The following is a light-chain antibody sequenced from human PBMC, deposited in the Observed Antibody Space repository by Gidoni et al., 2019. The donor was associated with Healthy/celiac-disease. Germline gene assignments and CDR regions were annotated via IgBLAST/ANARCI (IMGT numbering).Light chain of an antibody. CDR1: SSDVGGYNY. CDR3: SSYTSSSTLEGV. V-gene: IGLV2-14*01. CDR2: VVS. J-gene: IGLJ1*01. Sequence: QSALTQPASVSGSPGQSITISCTGTSSDVGGYNYVSWYQQPPGKAPKLMIYVVSNRPSGVSNRFSGSKSGNTASLTISGLQAEDEADYYCSSYTSSSTLEGVFGTGTKVTVL.